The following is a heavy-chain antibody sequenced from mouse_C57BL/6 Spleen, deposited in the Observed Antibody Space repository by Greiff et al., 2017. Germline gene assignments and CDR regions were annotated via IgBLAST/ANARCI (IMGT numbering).Heavy chain of an antibody. CDR1: GYTFTSYG. Sequence: QVQLQQSGAELARPGASVKLSCTASGYTFTSYGISWVKQRTGQGLEWIGEIYPRSGNTYYNEKFKGKATLTADKSSSTAYMELRSLTSEDSAVYFCASYYSNYGEDYWGQGTSVTVSS. CDR2: IYPRSGNT. CDR3: ASYYSNYGEDY. D-gene: IGHD2-5*01. V-gene: IGHV1-81*01. J-gene: IGHJ4*01.